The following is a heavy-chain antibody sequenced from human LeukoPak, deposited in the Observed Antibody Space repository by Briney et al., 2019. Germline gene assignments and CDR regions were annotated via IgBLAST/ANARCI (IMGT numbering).Heavy chain of an antibody. CDR3: AKLQWEPPDH. CDR2: IKQDGSEK. CDR1: GFTFDDYG. J-gene: IGHJ4*02. D-gene: IGHD1-26*01. Sequence: GGSLRLSCAASGFTFDDYGMSWVRQAPGKGLEWVANIKQDGSEKYHVDSVKGRFTVSRDNAKNLLYLQLNSLRAEDTAVYYCAKLQWEPPDHWGQGTLVTVSS. V-gene: IGHV3-7*03.